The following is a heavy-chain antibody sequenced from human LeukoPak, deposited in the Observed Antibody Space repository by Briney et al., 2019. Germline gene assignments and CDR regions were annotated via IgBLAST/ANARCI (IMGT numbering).Heavy chain of an antibody. Sequence: SETLSLTCAVYGGSFSGYYWSWIRQPPGQGLEWIGEINHSGSTNYNPSLKSRVTISVDTSKNQFSLKLSSVTAADTAVYYCARSLRYWGQGTLVTVSS. V-gene: IGHV4-34*01. CDR2: INHSGST. CDR3: ARSLRY. J-gene: IGHJ4*02. CDR1: GGSFSGYY.